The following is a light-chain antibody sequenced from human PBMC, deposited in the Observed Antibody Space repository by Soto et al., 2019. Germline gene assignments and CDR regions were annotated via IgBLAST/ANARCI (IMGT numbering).Light chain of an antibody. J-gene: IGLJ1*01. V-gene: IGLV1-51*02. CDR3: GTWDSSLSAGHYV. CDR1: SSNIGNNY. Sequence: QSVLTHPPSVSAAPGQKVTISCSGSSSNIGNNYVSWYQQLPGTAPKLLIYENNKRPSGIPDRFSGSKSGTSAALGITGLQTGDEDDYYCGTWDSSLSAGHYVFGTGTKVTVL. CDR2: ENN.